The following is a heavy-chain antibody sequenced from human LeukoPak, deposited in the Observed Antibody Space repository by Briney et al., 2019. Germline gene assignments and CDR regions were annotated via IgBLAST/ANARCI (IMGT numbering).Heavy chain of an antibody. CDR2: ISAYNGNT. J-gene: IGHJ6*03. D-gene: IGHD3-3*01. CDR3: ARGYYDFWSGYYPTLSYYYYYMDV. Sequence: GASVKVSCKASGYTFTSYGISWVRQAPGQGLEWMGWISAYNGNTNYAQKLQGRVTMTTDTSTSAAYMELRSLRSEDTAVYYCARGYYDFWSGYYPTLSYYYYYMDVWGKGTTVTVSS. V-gene: IGHV1-18*01. CDR1: GYTFTSYG.